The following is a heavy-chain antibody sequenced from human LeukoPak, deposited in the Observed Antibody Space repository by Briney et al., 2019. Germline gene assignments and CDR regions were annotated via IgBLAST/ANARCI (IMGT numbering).Heavy chain of an antibody. CDR2: IGTAGDT. V-gene: IGHV3-13*01. J-gene: IGHJ3*02. Sequence: GGSLRLSCEASGFTFSSYDMHWVRQATGKGLEWVSAIGTAGDTYYPGSVKGRFTISRENAKNSLYLQMNSLRAGDTAVYYCARSGGDDDAFDIWGQGTMVTVSS. CDR1: GFTFSSYD. D-gene: IGHD3-10*01. CDR3: ARSGGDDDAFDI.